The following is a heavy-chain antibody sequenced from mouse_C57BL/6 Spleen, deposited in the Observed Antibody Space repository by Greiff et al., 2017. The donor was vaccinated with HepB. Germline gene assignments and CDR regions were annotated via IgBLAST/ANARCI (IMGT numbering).Heavy chain of an antibody. V-gene: IGHV5-4*03. D-gene: IGHD2-3*01. Sequence: DVKLVESGGGLVKPGGSLKLSCAASGFTFSSYAMSWVRQTPEKRLEWVATISAGGSYTYYPDNVKGRFTISRDNAKNNLYLQMSHLKSEDTAMYYCARDDGYYVGLDYWGQGTTLTVSS. CDR1: GFTFSSYA. J-gene: IGHJ2*01. CDR3: ARDDGYYVGLDY. CDR2: ISAGGSYT.